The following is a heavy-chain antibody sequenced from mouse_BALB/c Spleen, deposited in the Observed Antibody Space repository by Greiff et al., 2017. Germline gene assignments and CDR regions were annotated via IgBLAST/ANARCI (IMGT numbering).Heavy chain of an antibody. CDR3: ARGGYFGPWFAY. Sequence: DVKLVESGGGLVKPGGSLKLSCAASGFTFSSYAMSWVRQTPEKRLEWVASISSGGSTYYPDSVKGRFTISRDNARNILYLQMSSLRSEDTAMYYCARGGYFGPWFAYWGQGTLVTVSA. CDR2: ISSGGST. D-gene: IGHD1-1*01. J-gene: IGHJ3*01. V-gene: IGHV5-6-5*01. CDR1: GFTFSSYA.